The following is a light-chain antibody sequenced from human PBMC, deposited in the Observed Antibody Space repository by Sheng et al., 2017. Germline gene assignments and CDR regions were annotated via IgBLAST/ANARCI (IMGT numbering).Light chain of an antibody. V-gene: IGLV3-21*02. J-gene: IGLJ1*01. Sequence: SYELTQPPSVSVAPGQTARITCGGDNIGSRSVHWYQQKPGQAPVLVLYDDKDRPSGIPERFSGSNSGNTATLTISRVEAGDEADYYCQVWDGNTYHYVFGTGTEVLVL. CDR1: NIGSRS. CDR3: QVWDGNTYHYV. CDR2: DDK.